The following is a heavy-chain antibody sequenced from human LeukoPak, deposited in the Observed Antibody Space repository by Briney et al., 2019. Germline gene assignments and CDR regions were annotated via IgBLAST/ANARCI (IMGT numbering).Heavy chain of an antibody. D-gene: IGHD3-10*01. CDR1: GGTFSSYA. J-gene: IGHJ5*02. V-gene: IGHV1-69*13. Sequence: WASVKVSCKASGGTFSSYAISWVRQAPGQGLEGMGGIIPIFGTANYAQKFQGRVTITADESTSTAYMELRSLRSEDTAVYYCARCPEVRGVIITRFDPWGQGTLVTVSS. CDR2: IIPIFGTA. CDR3: ARCPEVRGVIITRFDP.